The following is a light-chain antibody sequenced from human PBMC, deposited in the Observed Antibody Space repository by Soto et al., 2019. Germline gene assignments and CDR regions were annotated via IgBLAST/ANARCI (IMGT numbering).Light chain of an antibody. CDR3: CSYAGNSEV. CDR1: SGDVGGYNL. Sequence: QSALTQPASVSGSPGQSITIPCTGTSGDVGGYNLVSWYQQHPGKAPKLMIYEVTERHSGVSNRFSGSKSGNTASLTISGLQPDEEADYYCCSYAGNSEVFGTGTKVTVL. J-gene: IGLJ1*01. V-gene: IGLV2-23*02. CDR2: EVT.